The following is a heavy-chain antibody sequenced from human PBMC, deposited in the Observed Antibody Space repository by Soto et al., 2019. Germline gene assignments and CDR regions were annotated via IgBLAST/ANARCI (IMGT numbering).Heavy chain of an antibody. V-gene: IGHV4-31*03. CDR1: GGSIRRSDYY. Sequence: QLQLQESGPGLVKPSQTLSLTCTVSGGSIRRSDYYWSWVRQLPGRGLEWIGYIYYSGSTFYNPSLMSRLTISVDTSRNQFSLSLTSVTAADTAVYYCARLGSVTRSLGYFDYWGQGIRVTVTS. CDR2: IYYSGST. D-gene: IGHD7-27*01. J-gene: IGHJ4*02. CDR3: ARLGSVTRSLGYFDY.